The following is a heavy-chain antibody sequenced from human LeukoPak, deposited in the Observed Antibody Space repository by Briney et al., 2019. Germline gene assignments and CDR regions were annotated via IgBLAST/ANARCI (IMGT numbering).Heavy chain of an antibody. CDR3: ARDKYLAY. J-gene: IGHJ4*02. Sequence: GGSLRLSCAASGFTFSSYSMNWVRQAPGKGLEWVSYISSSSTIYYADSVKGRFTISRDNAKNSLYLQMNTLRAEDTAVYYCARDKYLAYWGQGILVTVSS. CDR1: GFTFSSYS. CDR2: ISSSSTI. V-gene: IGHV3-48*04.